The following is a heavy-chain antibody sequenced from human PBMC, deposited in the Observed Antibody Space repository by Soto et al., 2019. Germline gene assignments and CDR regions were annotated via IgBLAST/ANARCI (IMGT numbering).Heavy chain of an antibody. Sequence: SYTLSLTCTVSGGSISSYYWSWIRQPSGKELEWIRLIYTSGSTNYNPSLKSRLTMSVDTSKNQFSLTLSSVTAGDTAVYYCAREGSMVREYCYYGMDVWGHGTMVAVSS. J-gene: IGHJ6*02. CDR3: AREGSMVREYCYYGMDV. V-gene: IGHV4-4*07. CDR2: IYTSGST. D-gene: IGHD3-10*01. CDR1: GGSISSYY.